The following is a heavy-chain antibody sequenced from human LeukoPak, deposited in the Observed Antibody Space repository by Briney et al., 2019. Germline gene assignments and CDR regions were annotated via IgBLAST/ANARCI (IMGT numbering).Heavy chain of an antibody. J-gene: IGHJ4*02. D-gene: IGHD3-10*01. Sequence: GGSLRLSCAASGFTFSSYEMNWVRQAPGKGLEWVSYISSSGSTIYYADSVKGRFTISRDNSKNTLYLQMNSLRAEDTAVYYCAKDSVWFGELSPLNYFDYWGQGTLVTVSS. CDR1: GFTFSSYE. CDR2: ISSSGSTI. CDR3: AKDSVWFGELSPLNYFDY. V-gene: IGHV3-48*03.